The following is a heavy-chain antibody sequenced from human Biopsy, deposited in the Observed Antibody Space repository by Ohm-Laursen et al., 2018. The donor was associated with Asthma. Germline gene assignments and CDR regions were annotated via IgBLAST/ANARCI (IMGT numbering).Heavy chain of an antibody. CDR1: GYTFINYA. Sequence: SVKVSCKASGYTFINYAIHWERQAPGQRLEWMGWINAGNGNTKYSQKFQGRVTITRDTSASTAYMDLSSLRSEDTAVYYCARTYYDFLTGQVNDVFAIWGQGTMVTVSS. V-gene: IGHV1-3*01. CDR3: ARTYYDFLTGQVNDVFAI. CDR2: INAGNGNT. J-gene: IGHJ3*02. D-gene: IGHD3-9*01.